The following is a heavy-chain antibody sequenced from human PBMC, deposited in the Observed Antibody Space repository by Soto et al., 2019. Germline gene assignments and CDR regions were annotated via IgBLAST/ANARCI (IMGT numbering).Heavy chain of an antibody. D-gene: IGHD4-17*01. CDR2: IYYSGST. V-gene: IGHV4-31*03. Sequence: PSETLSLTCTVSGGSISSGGYYWSWIRQHPGKGLEWIGYIYYSGSTYYNSSLKSRVTISVDTSKNQFSLKLSSVTAADTAVYYCARDSRRSYYYYGMDVWGQGTTVTVSS. CDR3: ARDSRRSYYYYGMDV. CDR1: GGSISSGGYY. J-gene: IGHJ6*02.